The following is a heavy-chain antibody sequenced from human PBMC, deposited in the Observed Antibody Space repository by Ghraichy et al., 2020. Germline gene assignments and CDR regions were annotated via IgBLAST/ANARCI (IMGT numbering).Heavy chain of an antibody. Sequence: GGSLRLSCAASGFRFSGYAMTWVRQAPGKGLEWVSSISGSGGDTYYADSVKGRFTISRDNSKNTADMQMHSLRAEDTAVYFCAADPWGYKYYFDYWGQGSLVTVSS. V-gene: IGHV3-23*01. D-gene: IGHD5-12*01. CDR2: ISGSGGDT. CDR1: GFRFSGYA. CDR3: AADPWGYKYYFDY. J-gene: IGHJ4*02.